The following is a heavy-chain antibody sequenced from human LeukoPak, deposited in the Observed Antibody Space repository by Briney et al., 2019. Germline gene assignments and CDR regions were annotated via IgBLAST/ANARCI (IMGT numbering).Heavy chain of an antibody. V-gene: IGHV4-4*07. D-gene: IGHD3-16*01. CDR2: IYTSGST. Sequence: MPSETLSLTCTVSGGSISSYYWSWIRQPAGKGLEWIGRIYTSGSTNYNPSLKSRVTMSVDTSKNQFSLKLSSVTAADTAVYYCARDQGGNTHNWFDPWGQGTLVTVSS. J-gene: IGHJ5*02. CDR1: GGSISSYY. CDR3: ARDQGGNTHNWFDP.